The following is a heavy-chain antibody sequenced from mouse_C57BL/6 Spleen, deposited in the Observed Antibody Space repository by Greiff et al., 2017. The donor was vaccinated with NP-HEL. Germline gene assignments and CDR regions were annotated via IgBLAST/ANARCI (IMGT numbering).Heavy chain of an antibody. CDR1: GYTFTDYN. CDR2: INPNNGGT. Sequence: VQLQQSGPELVKPGASVKIPCKASGYTFTDYNMDWVKQSHGKSLEWIGDINPNNGGTIYNQKFKGKATLTVDKSSSTAYMELRSLTSEDTAVYYCAREDYDYDGFAYWGQGTLVTVSA. D-gene: IGHD2-4*01. J-gene: IGHJ3*01. CDR3: AREDYDYDGFAY. V-gene: IGHV1-18*01.